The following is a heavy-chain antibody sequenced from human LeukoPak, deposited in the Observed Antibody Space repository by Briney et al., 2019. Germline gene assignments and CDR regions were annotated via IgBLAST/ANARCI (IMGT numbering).Heavy chain of an antibody. CDR1: GFTFSSYG. V-gene: IGHV3-30*02. Sequence: AGGSLRLSCAASGFTFSSYGMHWVRQAPGKGLEWVAFIRYDGSNKYYADSVKGRFTISRDNSKNTLYLQMNSLRAEDTAVYYCAKDHSLGYCSGGSCYYFDYWGQGSLVTVSS. D-gene: IGHD2-15*01. CDR3: AKDHSLGYCSGGSCYYFDY. CDR2: IRYDGSNK. J-gene: IGHJ4*02.